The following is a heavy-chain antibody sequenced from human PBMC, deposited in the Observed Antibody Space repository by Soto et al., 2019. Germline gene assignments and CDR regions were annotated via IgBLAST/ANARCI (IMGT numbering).Heavy chain of an antibody. CDR1: GFTFSTYS. Sequence: EVQLVESGGGLVQPGGSLRLSCAACGFTFSTYSMNWVRQAPGKGLEWVSYISSSSSIIYYADSVRGRFTISRDNAKNSLYLQMNSLRAEDTAVYYCAREIGHSQDDFWSGFYASHFDSWGQGTLVTVSS. CDR3: AREIGHSQDDFWSGFYASHFDS. D-gene: IGHD3-3*01. V-gene: IGHV3-48*04. CDR2: ISSSSSII. J-gene: IGHJ4*02.